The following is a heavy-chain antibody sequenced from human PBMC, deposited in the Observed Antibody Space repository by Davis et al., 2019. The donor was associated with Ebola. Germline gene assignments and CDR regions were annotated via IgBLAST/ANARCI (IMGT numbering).Heavy chain of an antibody. Sequence: AASVKVSCKASGGTFSSYAISWVRQAPGQGLEWMGWISAYNGNTNYAQKLQGRVTMTTDTSTSTAYMELSSLRSEDTAVYYCARQVAGMWFDPWGQGTLVTVSS. CDR1: GGTFSSYA. J-gene: IGHJ5*02. CDR3: ARQVAGMWFDP. V-gene: IGHV1-18*01. D-gene: IGHD6-19*01. CDR2: ISAYNGNT.